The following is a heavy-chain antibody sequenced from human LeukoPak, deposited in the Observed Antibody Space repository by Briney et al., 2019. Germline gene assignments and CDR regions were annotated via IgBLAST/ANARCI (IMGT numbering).Heavy chain of an antibody. CDR3: TTGFLYYDYVWGSYRDYFDY. CDR1: GFTFSNAW. J-gene: IGHJ4*02. D-gene: IGHD3-16*02. CDR2: IKSKTDGGTT. V-gene: IGHV3-15*07. Sequence: GGSLRLSCAASGFTFSNAWMNWVRQAPGKGLEWVGRIKSKTDGGTTDYAAPVKGRFTISRDDSKNTLYLQMNSLKTEDTAVYYCTTGFLYYDYVWGSYRDYFDYWSQGTLVTVSS.